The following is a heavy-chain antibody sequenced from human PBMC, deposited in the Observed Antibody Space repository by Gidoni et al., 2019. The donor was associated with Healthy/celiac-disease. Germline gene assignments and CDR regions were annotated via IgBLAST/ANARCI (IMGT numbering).Heavy chain of an antibody. V-gene: IGHV3-21*01. Sequence: EVQLVESGGGLVKPGGSLRLSCAASGFTFSSYSMNGVRQAPRKGLECVSSISISSSYIYYADSVKGRFTISRDNAKNSLYLQMNSLRAEDTAVYYCARDNNIAAAGTHYYYYYMDVWGKGTTVTVSS. D-gene: IGHD6-13*01. CDR1: GFTFSSYS. J-gene: IGHJ6*03. CDR3: ARDNNIAAAGTHYYYYYMDV. CDR2: ISISSSYI.